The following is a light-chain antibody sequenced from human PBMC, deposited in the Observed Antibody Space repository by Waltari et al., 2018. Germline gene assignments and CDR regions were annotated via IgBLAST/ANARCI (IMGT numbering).Light chain of an antibody. J-gene: IGKJ1*01. V-gene: IGKV3-15*01. CDR1: QSVTNN. CDR3: LQYNDWPPWT. CDR2: GAS. Sequence: EIVMKQSPATLSVSPGERATPSCRASQSVTNNLAWYQQKPGQAPRLLIFGASTRAAGIPARFSGSGSGTEFTLTISSLQSEDFAVYYCLQYNDWPPWTFGQGTKVEI.